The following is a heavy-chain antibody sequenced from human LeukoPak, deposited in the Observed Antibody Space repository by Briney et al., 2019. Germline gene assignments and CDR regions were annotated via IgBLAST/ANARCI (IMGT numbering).Heavy chain of an antibody. CDR1: GYTFTSYG. J-gene: IGHJ6*03. V-gene: IGHV1-18*01. D-gene: IGHD3-16*01. Sequence: ASVKVSCKASGYTFTSYGISWVRQAPGQGLEWMGWISAYNGNTNYAQKLQGRVTMTTDTSTSTAYMELRSLRSDDTAVSYCARDPTPISKVGIGGYYYYMDVWGKGTTVTVSS. CDR3: ARDPTPISKVGIGGYYYYMDV. CDR2: ISAYNGNT.